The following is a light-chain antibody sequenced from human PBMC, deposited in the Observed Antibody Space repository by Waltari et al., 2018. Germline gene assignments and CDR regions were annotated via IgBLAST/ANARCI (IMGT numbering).Light chain of an antibody. CDR1: QSISNW. CDR3: QQYKISPYT. V-gene: IGKV1-5*03. CDR2: KSF. J-gene: IGKJ2*01. Sequence: DIQMTQSPSTLSASVGDRVTITCRASQSISNWLDWDQQKPGKAHKLLIYKSFSFEGGVPSRFSGRGSETEFSLTISSLQPDDFATYYCQQYKISPYTFGQGTNLEI.